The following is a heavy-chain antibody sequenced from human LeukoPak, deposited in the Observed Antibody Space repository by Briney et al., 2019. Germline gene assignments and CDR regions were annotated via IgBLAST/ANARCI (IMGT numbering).Heavy chain of an antibody. CDR1: GYTFTGYY. D-gene: IGHD4-17*01. Sequence: ASVEVSCKASGYTFTGYYMHWVRQAPGQGLEWMGWINPNSGGTNYAQKFQGRVTMTRDTSISTAYMELSRLRSDDTAVYYCARVSYGDYSYWFDPWGQGTLVTVSS. V-gene: IGHV1-2*02. CDR2: INPNSGGT. CDR3: ARVSYGDYSYWFDP. J-gene: IGHJ5*02.